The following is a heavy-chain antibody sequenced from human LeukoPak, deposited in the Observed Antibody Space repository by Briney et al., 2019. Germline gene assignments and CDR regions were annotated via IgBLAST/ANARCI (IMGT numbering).Heavy chain of an antibody. V-gene: IGHV3-21*01. Sequence: PGGSLRLSCAASGFTFSSYSMNWGRQAPGKGLEWVSTISSSSRYIYYADSVKGRFTISRDNAKNSLYLQMNSLRAEDTAVYYCARDDTYSSGCHDYWGQGTLVTVSS. CDR2: ISSSSRYI. J-gene: IGHJ4*02. D-gene: IGHD6-19*01. CDR3: ARDDTYSSGCHDY. CDR1: GFTFSSYS.